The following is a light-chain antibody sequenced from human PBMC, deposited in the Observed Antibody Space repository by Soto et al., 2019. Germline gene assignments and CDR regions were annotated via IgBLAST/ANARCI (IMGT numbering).Light chain of an antibody. V-gene: IGLV4-60*03. CDR1: SGHSSYI. J-gene: IGLJ7*01. CDR3: ETWDSNTHAV. CDR2: VEGSGSY. Sequence: QPVLTQSSSASASLGSSVKLTCTLSSGHSSYIIAWHQQQPGKAPRYLMKVEGSGSYNKGSGVPDRFSGSSSGADRYLTISNLQSEDEADYYCETWDSNTHAVFGGGTTLTVL.